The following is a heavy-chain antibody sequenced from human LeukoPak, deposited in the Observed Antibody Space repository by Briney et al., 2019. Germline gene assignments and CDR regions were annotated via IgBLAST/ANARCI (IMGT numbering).Heavy chain of an antibody. CDR3: ARDTRGIFDY. V-gene: IGHV3-7*05. D-gene: IGHD3-10*01. CDR2: IKEGGSNK. J-gene: IGHJ4*02. CDR1: GFTFSTYW. Sequence: GGSLRLSCAASGFTFSTYWMSWVRQAPGKGLEWVANIKEGGSNKNYVDSVKGRFTISRDNAKNSLYLQMNSLRAEDTAEYYCARDTRGIFDYWGQGTLVTVSS.